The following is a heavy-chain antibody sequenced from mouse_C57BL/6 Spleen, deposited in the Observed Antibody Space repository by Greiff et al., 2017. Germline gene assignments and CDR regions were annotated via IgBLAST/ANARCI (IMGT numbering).Heavy chain of an antibody. CDR3: AQLGFFDY. Sequence: VQLQQPGAELVKPGASVKLSCKASGYTFTSYWMHWVKQRPGQGLEWIGMIHPNSGRTNYNEKFKSKATLTVDKSSSTAYMQLSSLTAEDSAVYYCAQLGFFDYWGQGTTLTVSS. V-gene: IGHV1-64*01. D-gene: IGHD4-1*02. CDR2: IHPNSGRT. J-gene: IGHJ2*01. CDR1: GYTFTSYW.